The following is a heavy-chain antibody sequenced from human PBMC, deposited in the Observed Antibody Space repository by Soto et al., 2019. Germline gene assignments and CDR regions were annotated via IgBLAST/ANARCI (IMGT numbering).Heavy chain of an antibody. V-gene: IGHV1-69*02. D-gene: IGHD3-22*01. CDR3: ATPQDYDGCLDS. Sequence: ASVKVSCKASGDTFSFYTINWVRQAPGLGLEWMGRVNPILSMSNYAQKFQGRVTMTADKSTSTAYLELNSLISEDTAVYYCATPQDYDGCLDSWGQGTLVTLSS. CDR2: VNPILSMS. CDR1: GDTFSFYT. J-gene: IGHJ4*02.